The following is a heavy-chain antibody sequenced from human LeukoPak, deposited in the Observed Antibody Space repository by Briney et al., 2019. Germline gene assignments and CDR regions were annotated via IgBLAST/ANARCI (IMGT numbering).Heavy chain of an antibody. CDR1: GFTFNNAW. J-gene: IGHJ6*03. V-gene: IGHV3-20*04. CDR2: INWNGGST. Sequence: PGGSLRLSCAASGFTFNNAWMSWVRQAPGKGLEWVSGINWNGGSTGYADSVKGRFTISRDNAKNSLSLQMNSLRVEDTALYYCARGGISIFGVVIYMDVWGKGTTVTVSS. D-gene: IGHD3-3*01. CDR3: ARGGISIFGVVIYMDV.